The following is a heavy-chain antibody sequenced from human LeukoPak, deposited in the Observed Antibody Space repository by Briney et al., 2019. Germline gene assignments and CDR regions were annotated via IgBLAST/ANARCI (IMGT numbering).Heavy chain of an antibody. CDR3: GRDRLFPGWNWLGGGGCFDY. V-gene: IGHV4-31*03. J-gene: IGHJ4*02. D-gene: IGHD1-7*01. CDR1: GGSISSGGYY. CDR2: IYYSGST. Sequence: PSETLSLTCTVSGGSISSGGYYWSWIRQHPGKGLEWIGYIYYSGSTYYNPSLKSRVTISVDTSKNQFSLKLSSVTAADTAVYYCGRDRLFPGWNWLGGGGCFDYWGQGTLVTVSS.